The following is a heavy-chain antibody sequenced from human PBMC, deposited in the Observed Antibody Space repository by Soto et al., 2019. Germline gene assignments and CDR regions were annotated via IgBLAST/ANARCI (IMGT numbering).Heavy chain of an antibody. CDR3: ARRAYCRTTSCYLFLAH. Sequence: GGSLRLSCAACDFTTDDYGMSWVRQAPEKGMEWGSWIDWNGGRIGHADSVRGRLTISRENAKNSLYLKMNNLRAEHTALYHCARRAYCRTTSCYLFLAHGGQETLVTVSS. J-gene: IGHJ4*02. V-gene: IGHV3-20*01. D-gene: IGHD2-2*01. CDR1: DFTTDDYG. CDR2: IDWNGGRI.